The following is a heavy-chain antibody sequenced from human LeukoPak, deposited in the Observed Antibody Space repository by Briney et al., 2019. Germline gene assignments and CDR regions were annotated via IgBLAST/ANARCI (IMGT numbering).Heavy chain of an antibody. Sequence: ASVKVSCKASGYTFTGYYMHWVRQAPGQGLEWMGWINPNSGGTSYAQKFQGRVTMTRDTSISTAYMELSRLRSDDTAVYYCAREGDYYDSSGYYFDYWGQGTLVTVSS. CDR2: INPNSGGT. D-gene: IGHD3-22*01. J-gene: IGHJ4*02. CDR3: AREGDYYDSSGYYFDY. CDR1: GYTFTGYY. V-gene: IGHV1-2*02.